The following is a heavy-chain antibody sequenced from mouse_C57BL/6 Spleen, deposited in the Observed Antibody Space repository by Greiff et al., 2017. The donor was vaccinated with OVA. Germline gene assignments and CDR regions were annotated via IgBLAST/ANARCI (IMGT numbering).Heavy chain of an antibody. CDR2: IDPSDSYT. CDR3: ARRGTYAMDY. J-gene: IGHJ4*01. Sequence: QVQLQQPGAELVKPGASVKLSCKASGYTFTSYWMQWVKQRPGQGLEWIGEIDPSDSYTNYNQKFKGKATLPVDTSSSTAYMQLSSLTSEDSAVYYCARRGTYAMDYWGQGTSVTVSS. D-gene: IGHD3-3*01. V-gene: IGHV1-50*01. CDR1: GYTFTSYW.